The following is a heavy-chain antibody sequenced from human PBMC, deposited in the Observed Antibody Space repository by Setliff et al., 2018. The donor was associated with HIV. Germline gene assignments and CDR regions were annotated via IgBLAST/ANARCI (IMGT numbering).Heavy chain of an antibody. CDR2: ISGHNGNT. CDR3: TRGPWSKVVTTDTFDI. Sequence: ASVKVSCKASGYIFGNYGINWVRQAPGQGLEWMGWISGHNGNTNSAQKVQGRVIMTTDTSTSTAYMELRSLRSDDVAVYYCTRGPWSKVVTTDTFDIWGQGTMVTVSS. D-gene: IGHD1-26*01. CDR1: GYIFGNYG. V-gene: IGHV1-18*03. J-gene: IGHJ3*02.